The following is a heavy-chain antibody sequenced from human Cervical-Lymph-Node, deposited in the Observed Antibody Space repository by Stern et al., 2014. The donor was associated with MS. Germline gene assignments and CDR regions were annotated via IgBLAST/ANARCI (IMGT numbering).Heavy chain of an antibody. J-gene: IGHJ4*02. V-gene: IGHV1-69*01. CDR1: ENTFRSNA. Sequence: QVQLVQSGAEVKKPGSSVRLSCKASENTFRSNAINWVRQAPGQGLEWMGGLIPGLGSTNVAQKFRGRVTITTDESTNTTYMEMSSLRSDDTAVYYCAIRGLGRRQASDFWGQGTLVTVSS. CDR3: AIRGLGRRQASDF. CDR2: LIPGLGST. D-gene: IGHD1-1*01.